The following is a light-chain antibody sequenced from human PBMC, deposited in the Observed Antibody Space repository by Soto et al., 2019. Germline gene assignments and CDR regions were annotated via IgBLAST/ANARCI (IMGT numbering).Light chain of an antibody. CDR2: GAS. CDR3: QQYNNWPLT. CDR1: QSVSSN. J-gene: IGKJ4*01. Sequence: DILMTQSPATLSVSPGERATLSCRASQSVSSNLAWYQQKPGQAPRLLIYGASTTATGIPARFSGSGSGTEFTLTISSLQYQDFAVYYCQQYNNWPLTFGGGTKVEIK. V-gene: IGKV3-15*01.